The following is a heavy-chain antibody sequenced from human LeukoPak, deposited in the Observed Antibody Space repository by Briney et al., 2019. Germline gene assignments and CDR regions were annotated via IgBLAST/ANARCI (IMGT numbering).Heavy chain of an antibody. Sequence: SETLSLTCTVSGASISSSYWSWIRQPPGKGLEWIGYIYYSGSTNYHPSLKSRVAISVDTSKNQFSLKLSSVTAADTAVYYCARDTSGYYRFDYWGQGTLVTVSS. J-gene: IGHJ4*02. V-gene: IGHV4-59*08. CDR3: ARDTSGYYRFDY. D-gene: IGHD3-22*01. CDR1: GASISSSY. CDR2: IYYSGST.